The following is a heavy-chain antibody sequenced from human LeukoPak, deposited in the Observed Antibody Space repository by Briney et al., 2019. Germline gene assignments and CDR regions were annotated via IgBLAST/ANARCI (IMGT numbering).Heavy chain of an antibody. CDR3: ARDPYSGNYGAYYYYYMDV. D-gene: IGHD1-26*01. CDR1: FPFTNYG. J-gene: IGHJ6*03. CDR2: IGDIT. V-gene: IGHV3-21*06. Sequence: GGTLRLSCAASFPFTNYGMGWVRQPPGKGLEWVSAIGDITYYADSVKGRFTISRDNAKNSLYLQMDSLRVEDTAVYYCARDPYSGNYGAYYYYYMDVWGKGTTVTISS.